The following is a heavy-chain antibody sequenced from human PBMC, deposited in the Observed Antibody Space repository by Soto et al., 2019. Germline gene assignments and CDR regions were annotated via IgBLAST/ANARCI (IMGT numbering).Heavy chain of an antibody. D-gene: IGHD6-19*01. V-gene: IGHV3-30-3*01. J-gene: IGHJ6*02. CDR2: ISYDGSNK. Sequence: SLRLSCAASGFTFSSYAMHWVRQAPGKGLEWVAVISYDGSNKYYADSVKGRFTISRDNSKNTLYLQMNSLRAEDTAVYYCARVIAVAGTVYYGMDVWGQGTTVTVSS. CDR1: GFTFSSYA. CDR3: ARVIAVAGTVYYGMDV.